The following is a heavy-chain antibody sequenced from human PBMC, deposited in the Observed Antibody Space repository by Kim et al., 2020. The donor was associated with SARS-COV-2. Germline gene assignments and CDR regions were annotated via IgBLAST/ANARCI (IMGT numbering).Heavy chain of an antibody. CDR2: IKHIGST. CDR1: GGSFSGYY. Sequence: SETLSLTCAVYGGSFSGYYWRWDSQPPGNGLEWIGAIKHIGSTNYNPSLKSRFAISVDTSKNQFSLKLSSVTAADTAVYYCSRAPHRITIFAVPPPCYDYYMDVWGKGTTVTVSS. V-gene: IGHV4-34*01. J-gene: IGHJ6*03. CDR3: SRAPHRITIFAVPPPCYDYYMDV. D-gene: IGHD3-3*01.